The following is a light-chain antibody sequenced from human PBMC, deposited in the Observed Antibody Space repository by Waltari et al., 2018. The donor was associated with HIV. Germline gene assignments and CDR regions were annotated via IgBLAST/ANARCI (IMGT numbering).Light chain of an antibody. CDR2: LGS. J-gene: IGKJ1*01. V-gene: IGKV2-28*01. CDR1: QSLLHSNGYSY. CDR3: MQALQTPRT. Sequence: DIVMTQSPLSLPVTHGEAASISCRSSQSLLHSNGYSYLDWYLQKPGQSPQLLIYLGSNRVSGVPDRFSGSGSGTDFTLKISRVEAEDVGVYYCMQALQTPRTFGQGTKVEIK.